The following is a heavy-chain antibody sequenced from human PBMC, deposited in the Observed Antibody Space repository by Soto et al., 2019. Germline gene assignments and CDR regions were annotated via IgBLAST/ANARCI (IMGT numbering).Heavy chain of an antibody. CDR1: GGSISDFY. D-gene: IGHD2-21*02. CDR2: MYYSGST. Sequence: QVQLQESGPGLVKPSETLSLTCTVSGGSISDFYWSWIRQPPGKALEWIGYGYMYYSGSTYYNPSLEGQVSISVDPSNNQFSLRLSSVTAADTAVYYCARGSLSTVTANAFDVWGPGAPVTVSS. CDR3: ARGSLSTVTANAFDV. J-gene: IGHJ3*01. V-gene: IGHV4-59*01.